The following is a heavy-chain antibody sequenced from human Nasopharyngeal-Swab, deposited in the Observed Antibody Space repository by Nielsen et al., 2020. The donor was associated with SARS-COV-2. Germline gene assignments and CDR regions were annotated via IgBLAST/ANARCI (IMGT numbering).Heavy chain of an antibody. V-gene: IGHV4-4*02. CDR1: GGSIRSSNW. D-gene: IGHD1-26*01. J-gene: IGHJ6*03. Sequence: GSLRLSCDVSGGSIRSSNWWTWVRQPPGKGPEWIGEIYHGGNTNYNPSLTSRVSISVDKSKNQFSLELTSVTATDTAVYYCARAQRGLAATIFYDYMDVWGKGTTVTVSS. CDR2: IYHGGNT. CDR3: ARAQRGLAATIFYDYMDV.